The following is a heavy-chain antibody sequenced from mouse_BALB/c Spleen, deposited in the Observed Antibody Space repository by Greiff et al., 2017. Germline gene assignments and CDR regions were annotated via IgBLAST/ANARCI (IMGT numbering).Heavy chain of an antibody. D-gene: IGHD1-2*01. CDR1: GYTFTSYW. J-gene: IGHJ4*01. CDR3: ARRAAFYAMDY. Sequence: QVQLQQSGAELVKPGASVKLSCKASGYTFTSYWMHWVKQRPGQGLEWIGDINPSNGRTNYNEKFKSKATLTVDKSSSTAYMQLSSLTSEDSAVYYCARRAAFYAMDYWGQGTSVTVSS. V-gene: IGHV1S81*02. CDR2: INPSNGRT.